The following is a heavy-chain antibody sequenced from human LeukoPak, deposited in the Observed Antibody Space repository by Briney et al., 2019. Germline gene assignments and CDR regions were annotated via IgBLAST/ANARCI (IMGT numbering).Heavy chain of an antibody. CDR2: INPNTGGT. CDR3: ARVHATGYFSLDLGY. Sequence: ASVKVSCKASGYTFTGYFMHWVRQAPVQGLVWMGWINPNTGGTQDAQKLHGGVTRTTDTSIGTAYIELSTVTSAATPVYFSARVHATGYFSLDLGYWGQGTLVTVSS. CDR1: GYTFTGYF. J-gene: IGHJ4*02. D-gene: IGHD3-9*01. V-gene: IGHV1-2*02.